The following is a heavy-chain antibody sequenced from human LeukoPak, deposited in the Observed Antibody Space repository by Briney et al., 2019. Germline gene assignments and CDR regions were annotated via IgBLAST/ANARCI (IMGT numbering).Heavy chain of an antibody. CDR3: ARVNYYDSSGYYYFDY. V-gene: IGHV3-13*01. CDR1: GFTFSTYD. CDR2: IGTAGDT. J-gene: IGHJ4*02. Sequence: PGGSLRLSCAASGFTFSTYDMHWVRQATGKGLEWVSAIGTAGDTYYPGSVKGRFTISRENAKNSLYLQMNSLRAEDTAVYYCARVNYYDSSGYYYFDYWGQETLVTVSS. D-gene: IGHD3-22*01.